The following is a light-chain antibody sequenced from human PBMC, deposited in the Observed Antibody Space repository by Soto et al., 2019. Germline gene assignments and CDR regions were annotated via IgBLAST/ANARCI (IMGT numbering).Light chain of an antibody. CDR3: QQYGSSLT. V-gene: IGKV3-20*01. Sequence: DIVLTQSPGTLSLSPGERATLSCRASQSVSSSYLAWYQQKPGQAHRLLIYGASSRATGIPDRFSSSGSGTDFTLTISRLEPEYVAVYCCQQYGSSLTFGHGTKVEIK. CDR1: QSVSSSY. J-gene: IGKJ3*01. CDR2: GAS.